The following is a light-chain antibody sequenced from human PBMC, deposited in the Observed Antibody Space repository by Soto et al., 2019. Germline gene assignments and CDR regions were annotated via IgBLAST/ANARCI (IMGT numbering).Light chain of an antibody. CDR2: GAS. V-gene: IGKV3-20*01. J-gene: IGKJ1*01. Sequence: EIVLTQSPGTLSLSPGERATLSCRASQSVRSNYLAWYRQTPGQAPRLLIYGASNRATGIPDRFSGSGSGTDFTLIISRLEPEHFALYYCQQYGSSPWTFGQGTKVEIK. CDR1: QSVRSNY. CDR3: QQYGSSPWT.